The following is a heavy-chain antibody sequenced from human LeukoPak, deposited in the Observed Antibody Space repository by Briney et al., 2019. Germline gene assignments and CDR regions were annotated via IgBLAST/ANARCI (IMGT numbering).Heavy chain of an antibody. CDR3: ARETYYYDSSGYPLEYYFDY. D-gene: IGHD3-22*01. CDR1: GGTFSSYA. J-gene: IGHJ4*02. V-gene: IGHV1-69*05. Sequence: SVKVSCKASGGTFSSYAISWVRQAPGQGLEWMGGIIPIFGTANYAQKFQGRVTITTDESTSTAYMELSSLRSEDTAVYYCARETYYYDSSGYPLEYYFDYWGQGTLVTVSS. CDR2: IIPIFGTA.